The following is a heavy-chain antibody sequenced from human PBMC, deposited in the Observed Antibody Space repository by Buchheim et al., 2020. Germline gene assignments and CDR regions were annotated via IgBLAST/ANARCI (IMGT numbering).Heavy chain of an antibody. CDR3: AKGQYQFHYYGMDV. V-gene: IGHV3-23*01. J-gene: IGHJ6*02. Sequence: EVQLLESGGGLVQPGGSLRLSCAASGFTFSRYAMSWVRQAPGKGLEWVSAISGSGGNTFYADSVKGRFTISRDNSKNTLYLQMNSLGAEDTAVYYCAKGQYQFHYYGMDVWGQGTT. CDR1: GFTFSRYA. CDR2: ISGSGGNT. D-gene: IGHD4-11*01.